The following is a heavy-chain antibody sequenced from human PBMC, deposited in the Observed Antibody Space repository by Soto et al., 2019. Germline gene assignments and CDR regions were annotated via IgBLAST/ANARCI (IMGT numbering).Heavy chain of an antibody. CDR3: ASDSRVGSHAGAYTDI. J-gene: IGHJ3*02. D-gene: IGHD3-16*01. V-gene: IGHV1-18*01. CDR2: ISPYNGKT. Sequence: QRRLVQSGAEMKKPGASVKVSCQASGYVFPSFGINWVRQAPGQGLEWMGWISPYNGKTKYAQSLNGRVTMTTDTSMTIAYMQLIIIRSVDTSMHFCASDSRVGSHAGAYTDIWGQGTMVAVSS. CDR1: GYVFPSFG.